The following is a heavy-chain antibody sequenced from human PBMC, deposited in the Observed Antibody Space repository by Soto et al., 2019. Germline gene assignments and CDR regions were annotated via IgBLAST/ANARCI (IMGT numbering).Heavy chain of an antibody. D-gene: IGHD2-15*01. CDR3: ARSCGGGSCYSDAFDI. CDR1: GGTFSSYT. CDR2: IIPILGIA. J-gene: IGHJ3*02. Sequence: SVKVSCKASGGTFSSYTISWVRQAPGQGLEWMGRIIPILGIANYAQKFQGRVTITADKSTSTAYMELSSLRSEDTAVYYCARSCGGGSCYSDAFDIWGQGTMVTVSS. V-gene: IGHV1-69*02.